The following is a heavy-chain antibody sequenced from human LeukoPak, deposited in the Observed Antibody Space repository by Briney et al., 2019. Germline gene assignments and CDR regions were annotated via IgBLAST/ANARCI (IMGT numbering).Heavy chain of an antibody. CDR1: GGTFSSYA. D-gene: IGHD6-19*01. V-gene: IGHV1-69*06. CDR2: IIPIFGTA. CDR3: ARDPHEFSTGWSQFDY. J-gene: IGHJ4*02. Sequence: ASVKVSCKASGGTFSSYAISWVRQAPGQGLEWMGGIIPIFGTANYAQKFQGRVTITADKSTSTAYMELSSLRSDDTAVYYCARDPHEFSTGWSQFDYWGQGTLVTVSS.